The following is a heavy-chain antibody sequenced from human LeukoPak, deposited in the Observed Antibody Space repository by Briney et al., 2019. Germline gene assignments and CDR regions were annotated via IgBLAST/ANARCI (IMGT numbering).Heavy chain of an antibody. CDR1: GYTFTSYD. D-gene: IGHD3-3*01. CDR2: MNPNSGNT. J-gene: IGHJ4*02. CDR3: ARGRYDFWSGYSGSDY. Sequence: ASAKVSCKASGYTFTSYDINWVRQATGQGLEWMGWMNPNSGNTGYAQKFQGRVTMTRNTSISTAYMELSSLRSEDTAVYYCARGRYDFWSGYSGSDYWGQGTLVTVSS. V-gene: IGHV1-8*01.